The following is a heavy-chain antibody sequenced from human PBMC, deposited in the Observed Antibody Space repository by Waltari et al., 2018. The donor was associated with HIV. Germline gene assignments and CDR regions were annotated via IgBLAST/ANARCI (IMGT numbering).Heavy chain of an antibody. CDR2: ISSEWNTT. CDR1: GFTFSRDW. V-gene: IGHV3-74*01. CDR3: ARENTMTYYDAVDI. Sequence: EVQLVESGAGFVQPGGSLRPSCVAPGFTFSRDWTHWVRQAPGKGLLMSSCISSEWNTTNYADSVKGLLTISSDNAKNTLYLQMNSLRADDTAVYYCARENTMTYYDAVDIWGQGTMVNVSS. J-gene: IGHJ3*02. D-gene: IGHD4-17*01.